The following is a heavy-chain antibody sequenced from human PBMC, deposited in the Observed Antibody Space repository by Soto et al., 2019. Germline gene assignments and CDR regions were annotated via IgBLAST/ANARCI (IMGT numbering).Heavy chain of an antibody. J-gene: IGHJ5*02. CDR2: INHSGST. V-gene: IGHV4-34*01. CDR3: ARGPLTGDVEKDGWFDP. CDR1: GGSFSGYY. Sequence: QVQLQQWGAGLLKPSETLSLTCAVYGGSFSGYYWSWIRQPPGKGLEWIGEINHSGSTNYNPSLKSRVTISVDTSKNQFPLKLSSVTAADTAVDYCARGPLTGDVEKDGWFDPWGQGTLVTVSS. D-gene: IGHD7-27*01.